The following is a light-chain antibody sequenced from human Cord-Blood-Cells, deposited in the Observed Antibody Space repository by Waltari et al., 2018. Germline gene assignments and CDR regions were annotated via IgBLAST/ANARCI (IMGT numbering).Light chain of an antibody. V-gene: IGKV3-20*01. CDR1: QSVSSSY. CDR3: QQYGSSAT. J-gene: IGKJ1*01. Sequence: ETVLTQSPGTLSLSPGERATLSCRASQSVSSSYLAWYQQKPGQAPRLLIYGASSRATGIPDRFRGSGSGTDVTLTSSRLEPEDLAVYYCQQYGSSATFGQGTKVEIK. CDR2: GAS.